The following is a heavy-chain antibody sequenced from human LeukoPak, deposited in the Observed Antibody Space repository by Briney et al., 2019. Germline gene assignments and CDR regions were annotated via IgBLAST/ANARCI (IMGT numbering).Heavy chain of an antibody. D-gene: IGHD3-22*01. V-gene: IGHV1-2*02. CDR1: GYTFTGYY. J-gene: IGHJ5*02. Sequence: AASVKVSCKASGYTFTGYYMHWVRQAPGQGLEWMGWINPNSGGTNYAQKFQDRVTMTRDTSISTAYMELSRLRSDDTAVYYCARGLTYYYDSSGYYPAWGQGTLVTVSS. CDR3: ARGLTYYYDSSGYYPA. CDR2: INPNSGGT.